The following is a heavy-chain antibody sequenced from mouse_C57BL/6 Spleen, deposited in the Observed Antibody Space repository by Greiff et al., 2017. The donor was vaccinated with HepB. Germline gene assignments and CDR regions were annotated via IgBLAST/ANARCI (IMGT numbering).Heavy chain of an antibody. CDR2: ISYDGSN. CDR3: ATYGNLAWFAY. Sequence: EVKLVESGPGLVKPSQSLSLTCSVTGYSITSGYYWNWIRQFPGNKLEWMGYISYDGSNNYNPSLKNRISITRDTSKNQFFLKLNSVTTEDTATYYCATYGNLAWFAYWGQGTLVTVSA. CDR1: GYSITSGYY. D-gene: IGHD2-1*01. V-gene: IGHV3-6*01. J-gene: IGHJ3*01.